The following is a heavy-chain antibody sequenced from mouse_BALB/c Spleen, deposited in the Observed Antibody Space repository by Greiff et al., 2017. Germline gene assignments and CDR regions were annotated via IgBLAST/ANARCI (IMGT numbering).Heavy chain of an antibody. J-gene: IGHJ4*01. CDR1: GYSFTGYY. D-gene: IGHD1-1*01. CDR2: INPYNGAT. CDR3: ARDGNYAMDY. V-gene: IGHV1-31*01. Sequence: DVKLQESGPELVKPGASVKISCKASGYSFTGYYMHWVKQSHVKSLEWIGRINPYNGATSYNQNFKDKASLTVDKSSSTAYMELHSLTSEDSAVYYCARDGNYAMDYWGQGTSVTVSA.